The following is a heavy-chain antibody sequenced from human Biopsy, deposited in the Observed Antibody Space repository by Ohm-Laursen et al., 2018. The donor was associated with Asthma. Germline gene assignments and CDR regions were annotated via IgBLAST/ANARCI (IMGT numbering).Heavy chain of an antibody. V-gene: IGHV4-39*01. CDR1: GGYMRSGNYY. J-gene: IGHJ6*02. Sequence: SETLSLTCCLSSGSGGYMRSGNYYWGWIRQPPGKGLEWIGSIYYSGTTYYNPSLESRVTVSADTPKNQFSLKLTSVTAADTAVYYCVRGSSSWHHGPFHYYYGLDVWGQGTTATVSS. CDR2: IYYSGTT. D-gene: IGHD6-13*01. CDR3: VRGSSSWHHGPFHYYYGLDV.